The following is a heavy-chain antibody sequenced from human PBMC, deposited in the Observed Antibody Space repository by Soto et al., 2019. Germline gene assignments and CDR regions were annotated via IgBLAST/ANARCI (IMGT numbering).Heavy chain of an antibody. CDR1: GYSFTIYW. CDR3: ASPSIVGATRLDAFDI. CDR2: IYPGDSDT. Sequence: PGESLKISCKGSGYSFTIYWIGWVRQMPGKGLEWMGIIYPGDSDTRYSPSFQGQVTISADKSIGTAYLQWSSLKASDTAMYYCASPSIVGATRLDAFDIWGQGTMVTVSS. V-gene: IGHV5-51*01. D-gene: IGHD1-26*01. J-gene: IGHJ3*02.